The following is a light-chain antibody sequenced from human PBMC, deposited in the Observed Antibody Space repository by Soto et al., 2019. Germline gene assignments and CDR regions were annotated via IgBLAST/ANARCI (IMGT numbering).Light chain of an antibody. CDR3: SSYTSSSVYV. Sequence: QSALTQPASVSGSPGQSITISCTGTSSDVGGYNYVSWYQQHPGKAPKLMIYEDSNRPSGVSNRFSGSKSGNTASLTISGLQAEDEADYYCSSYTSSSVYVFGTGTKVTVL. CDR2: EDS. CDR1: SSDVGGYNY. J-gene: IGLJ1*01. V-gene: IGLV2-14*01.